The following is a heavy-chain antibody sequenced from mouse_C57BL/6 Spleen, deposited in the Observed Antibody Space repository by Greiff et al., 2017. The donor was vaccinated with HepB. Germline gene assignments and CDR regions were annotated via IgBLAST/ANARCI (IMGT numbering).Heavy chain of an antibody. J-gene: IGHJ2*01. V-gene: IGHV3-6*01. Sequence: EVQLQQSGPGLVKPSQSLSLTCSVTGYSITSGYYWNWIRQFPGNKLEWMGYISYDGSNNYNPSLKNRISITRDTSKNQFFLKLNSVTTEDTATYYCASRGGSSLFDYWGQGTTLTVSS. D-gene: IGHD1-1*01. CDR2: ISYDGSN. CDR3: ASRGGSSLFDY. CDR1: GYSITSGYY.